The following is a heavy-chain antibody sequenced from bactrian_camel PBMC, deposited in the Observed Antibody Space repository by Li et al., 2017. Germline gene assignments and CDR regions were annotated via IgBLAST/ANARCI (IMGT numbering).Heavy chain of an antibody. Sequence: HVQLVESGGGSVRAGGSLRLSCAASAYRYSANCMGWFRQAPGKEREKVAHIYTRPGITQYTDTVKGRFTISHDAAKSTTYLQMTSLKPEDTGMYYCAATVFGRLGCSRGVFTARSFSSWGQGTQVTVS. CDR3: AATVFGRLGCSRGVFTARSFSS. CDR2: IYTRPGIT. CDR1: AYRYSANC. D-gene: IGHD5*01. V-gene: IGHV3S54*01. J-gene: IGHJ6*01.